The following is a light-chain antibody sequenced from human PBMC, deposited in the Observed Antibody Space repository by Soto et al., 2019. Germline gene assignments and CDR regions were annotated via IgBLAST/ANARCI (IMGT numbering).Light chain of an antibody. Sequence: QSVLTQPASVSGSPGQSSTISCTGTSSDVGSYNLVSWYQQHPGKAPKLMIYEGNKRPSGVSNRFSGSKSGNTASLTISGLQAEDEADYYCCSYAGSSTYVFGTGTKVTVL. J-gene: IGLJ1*01. CDR3: CSYAGSSTYV. CDR1: SSDVGSYNL. CDR2: EGN. V-gene: IGLV2-23*01.